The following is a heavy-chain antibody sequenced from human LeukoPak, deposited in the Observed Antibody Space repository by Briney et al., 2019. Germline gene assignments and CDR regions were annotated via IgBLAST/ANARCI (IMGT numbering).Heavy chain of an antibody. CDR2: IGTTSSTI. J-gene: IGHJ4*02. CDR3: ARHDYGGNSGDY. CDR1: GFTFSSYS. V-gene: IGHV3-48*02. Sequence: GGSLRLSCAASGFTFSSYSMNWVRQAPGKGLEWVSYIGTTSSTIYYADSVKGRFTISRDNARNSLYLQMNSLRDEDTAVYYCARHDYGGNSGDYWGQGTLVTVSS. D-gene: IGHD4-23*01.